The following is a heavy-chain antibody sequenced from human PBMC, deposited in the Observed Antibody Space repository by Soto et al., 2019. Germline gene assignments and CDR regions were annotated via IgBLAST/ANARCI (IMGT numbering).Heavy chain of an antibody. V-gene: IGHV3-15*01. CDR1: GFTFSNAW. CDR3: TTDRLVVPAATVSGYYYYGMDV. J-gene: IGHJ6*02. CDR2: IKSKTDGGTT. Sequence: GGSLRLSCAASGFTFSNAWMSWVRQAPGKGLEWVGRIKSKTDGGTTDYAAPVKGRFTISRDDSKNTLYLQMNSLKTEDTAVYYCTTDRLVVPAATVSGYYYYGMDVWGQGTTVTVS. D-gene: IGHD2-2*01.